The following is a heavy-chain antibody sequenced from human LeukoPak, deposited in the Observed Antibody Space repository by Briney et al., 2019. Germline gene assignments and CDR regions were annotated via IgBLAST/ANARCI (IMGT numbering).Heavy chain of an antibody. CDR2: INPNSGGT. CDR1: GYTFTGYF. D-gene: IGHD5-18*01. Sequence: ASVKVSCKAYGYTFTGYFMHWVRQAPGQGLEWMGWINPNSGGTHYAQKFQGRVTMTRDTSINTAYMELSRLRSDDTAVYYCARDPGYSSPRGDYWGQGTLVTGSS. CDR3: ARDPGYSSPRGDY. V-gene: IGHV1-2*02. J-gene: IGHJ4*02.